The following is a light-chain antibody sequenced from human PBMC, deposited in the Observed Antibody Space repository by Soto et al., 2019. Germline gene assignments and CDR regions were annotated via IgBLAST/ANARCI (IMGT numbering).Light chain of an antibody. J-gene: IGKJ3*01. CDR2: DAS. Sequence: DIVLTQSPATLSLSPGERATLSCRASQSVSSYLAWYQQKPGQAPRLLIYDASNRATGIPARFSGSGSGTDFTLPISSLEPEDFAVYFCQQRTNWPPLFGPGTKVDIK. CDR1: QSVSSY. CDR3: QQRTNWPPL. V-gene: IGKV3-11*01.